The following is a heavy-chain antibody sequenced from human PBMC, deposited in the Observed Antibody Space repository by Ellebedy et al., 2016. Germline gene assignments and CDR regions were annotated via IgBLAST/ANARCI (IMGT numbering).Heavy chain of an antibody. CDR3: ARQANNKRDSTIYFTVHDGLDV. CDR1: GYNFSNYW. J-gene: IGHJ3*01. Sequence: GESLKISCHGSGYNFSNYWIAWVRQVPGQGLQWMGIVYPGDSDTRYSRSFQGRFTLSADKSFTTAYLHWSSLEVSDSAMYFCARQANNKRDSTIYFTVHDGLDVWGQGTMVTVSS. CDR2: VYPGDSDT. V-gene: IGHV5-51*01. D-gene: IGHD2/OR15-2a*01.